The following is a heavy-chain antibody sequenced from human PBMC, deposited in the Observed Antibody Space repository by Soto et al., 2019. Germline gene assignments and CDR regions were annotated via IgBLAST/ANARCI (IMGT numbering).Heavy chain of an antibody. Sequence: QVQLVESGGGVVQPGRSLRLSCAASGFTFSSYGMHRVRQAPGKGLEWVAVISYDGSNKYYADSVKGRFTISRDNSKNTLYLQMNSLRAEDTAVYYCAKEGKLERHAFDIWGQGTMVTVSS. CDR2: ISYDGSNK. CDR1: GFTFSSYG. CDR3: AKEGKLERHAFDI. J-gene: IGHJ3*02. V-gene: IGHV3-30*18. D-gene: IGHD1-1*01.